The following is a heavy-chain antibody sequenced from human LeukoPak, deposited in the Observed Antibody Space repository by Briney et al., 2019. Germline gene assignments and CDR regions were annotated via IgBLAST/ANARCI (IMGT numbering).Heavy chain of an antibody. CDR1: GGSISSYY. D-gene: IGHD3-22*01. Sequence: SETLSLTCTVSGGSISSYYWSWIRQPPGKGLEWIGYIYYSGSTNYNPSLKSRVTISVDTSKNQFSLKLSSVTAADTAVYYCARDHSYYYDSSEEPWYFDLRGRGTLVTVSS. CDR3: ARDHSYYYDSSEEPWYFDL. CDR2: IYYSGST. J-gene: IGHJ2*01. V-gene: IGHV4-59*01.